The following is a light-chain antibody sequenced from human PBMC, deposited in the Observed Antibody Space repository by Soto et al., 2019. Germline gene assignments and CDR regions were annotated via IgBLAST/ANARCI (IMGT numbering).Light chain of an antibody. CDR3: CSYPSL. V-gene: IGLV2-11*01. J-gene: IGLJ2*01. Sequence: QSVLTQPLSVSGSPGQSVTISCTGTSSDVGAYNYVSWYQQYPGKAPKLLIYDVTKRPSGVPDRFSGSKSGNTASLTISGLQAEDEADYYCCSYPSLFGGGTQLTVL. CDR2: DVT. CDR1: SSDVGAYNY.